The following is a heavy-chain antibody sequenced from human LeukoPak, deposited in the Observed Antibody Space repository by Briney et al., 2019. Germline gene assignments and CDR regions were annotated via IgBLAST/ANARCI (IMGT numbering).Heavy chain of an antibody. CDR3: AREPLRCSYDKCFVKFYFDY. V-gene: IGHV1-46*01. CDR2: ISPSGGTT. Sequence: ASVKVSCKASGYTFRSHYLHWVRQAPGQGLEWMGMISPSGGTTTYARKFQGRVTMTRDTSTSTVYMELNSLTSEDTAVFYCAREPLRCSYDKCFVKFYFDYWGQGTLVTVSS. J-gene: IGHJ4*02. CDR1: GYTFRSHY. D-gene: IGHD3-10*01.